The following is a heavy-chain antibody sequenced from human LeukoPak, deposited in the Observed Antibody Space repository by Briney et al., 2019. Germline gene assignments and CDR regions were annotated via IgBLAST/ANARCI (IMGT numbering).Heavy chain of an antibody. J-gene: IGHJ4*02. CDR3: ARGVKERRWVPRYYFDY. V-gene: IGHV3-21*01. CDR2: ISSSSSYI. D-gene: IGHD5-24*01. CDR1: GFTFSSYS. Sequence: GGSLRLSCAASGFTFSSYSMNWVRQAPGKGLAWVSSISSSSSYIYYADSVKGRFTISRDNAKNSLYLQMNSLRAEDTAVYHCARGVKERRWVPRYYFDYWGQGTLVTVSS.